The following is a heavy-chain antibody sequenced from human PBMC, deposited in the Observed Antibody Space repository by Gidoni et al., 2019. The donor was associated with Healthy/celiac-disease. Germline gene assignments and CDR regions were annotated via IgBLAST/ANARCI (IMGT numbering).Heavy chain of an antibody. CDR3: AKGGLNGSFDY. Sequence: QVQLLASVGSGVKPRRSLHLSCPAPDFTFSSYGMHWVRQAPGKGMEWVAVISDDGSNKYYAGSGKGRFTISRENSKNTLYLQMISLRPEDTAVYYCAKGGLNGSFDYWGQGTLVTVSS. CDR1: DFTFSSYG. D-gene: IGHD2-8*01. CDR2: ISDDGSNK. V-gene: IGHV3-30*18. J-gene: IGHJ4*02.